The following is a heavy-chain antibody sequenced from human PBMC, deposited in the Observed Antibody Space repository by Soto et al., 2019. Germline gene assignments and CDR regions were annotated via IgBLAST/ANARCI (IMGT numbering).Heavy chain of an antibody. CDR2: ITTDGSST. Sequence: EVQLVESGGGLVQPGGSLRLSCAASGFTFSSYWMHWVRQAPGKGLVWVSRITTDGSSTTYADSVKGRFTISRDNAKNTLYLQMSSLRVEDTAVYYCAKGEGLDVHDPFDVWGQGTVVTVSS. J-gene: IGHJ3*01. D-gene: IGHD6-6*01. V-gene: IGHV3-74*01. CDR1: GFTFSSYW. CDR3: AKGEGLDVHDPFDV.